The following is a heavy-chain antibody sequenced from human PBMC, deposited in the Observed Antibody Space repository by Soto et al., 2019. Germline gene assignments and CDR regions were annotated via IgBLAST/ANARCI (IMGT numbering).Heavy chain of an antibody. V-gene: IGHV1-2*04. Sequence: ASVKVSCKASGFTFTGYYIHWVRQAPGQGLEWLGWINPNSGGTSYAQKFQAWITMTRDTSINPAYMELSRMRSDDTAVYYCARANTIRPYYYNMDVWGQGTTVTVSS. J-gene: IGHJ6*02. CDR3: ARANTIRPYYYNMDV. CDR2: INPNSGGT. D-gene: IGHD3-3*01. CDR1: GFTFTGYY.